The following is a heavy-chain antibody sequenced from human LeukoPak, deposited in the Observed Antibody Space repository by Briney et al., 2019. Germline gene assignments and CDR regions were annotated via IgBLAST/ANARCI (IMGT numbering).Heavy chain of an antibody. D-gene: IGHD6-19*01. CDR1: GFTFSSYE. Sequence: GGSLRLSCAASGFTFSSYEMNWVRQAPGKGLEWVSYISSRGSTIYYADSVKGRFTISRENAKNSLYLQMNRLRAEERAVYYCARVMIVAVDGTGASLRGWFDTWGQGTLVTVSS. CDR3: ARVMIVAVDGTGASLRGWFDT. J-gene: IGHJ5*02. CDR2: ISSRGSTI. V-gene: IGHV3-48*03.